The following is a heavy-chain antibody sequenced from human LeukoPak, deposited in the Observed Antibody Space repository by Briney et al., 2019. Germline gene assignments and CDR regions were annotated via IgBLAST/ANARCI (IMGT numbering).Heavy chain of an antibody. CDR2: IIPIFGTA. CDR3: ARGPYYDFWSGSGYYYYMDV. D-gene: IGHD3-3*01. V-gene: IGHV1-69*05. J-gene: IGHJ6*03. CDR1: GGTFSSYA. Sequence: SVKVSCKASGGTFSSYAISWVRQAPGQGLEWMGRIIPIFGTANYAQKFQGRVTITTDESTSTAYMELSSLRSEDTAVYYCARGPYYDFWSGSGYYYYMDVWGKGTTVTVSS.